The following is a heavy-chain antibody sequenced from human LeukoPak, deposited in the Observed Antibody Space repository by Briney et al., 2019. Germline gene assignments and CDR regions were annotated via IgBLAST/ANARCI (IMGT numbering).Heavy chain of an antibody. CDR1: GFTFSSYI. CDR2: ISSSGGST. Sequence: GGSLRLSCAASGFTFSSYIMSWVRQAPGKGLEWVSLISSSGGSTYYADSVKGRFTMSRDNSKNTLYLQMNSLRAEDTAVYYCAKSGSGYQYYFDYWGQGTLVTVSS. V-gene: IGHV3-23*01. CDR3: AKSGSGYQYYFDY. J-gene: IGHJ4*02. D-gene: IGHD3-22*01.